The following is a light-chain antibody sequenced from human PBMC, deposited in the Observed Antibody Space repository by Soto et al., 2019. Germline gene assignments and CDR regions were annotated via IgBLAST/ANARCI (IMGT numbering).Light chain of an antibody. CDR3: QQYGGSPLT. V-gene: IGKV3-20*01. J-gene: IGKJ4*01. CDR1: QSVSNNY. Sequence: EIVVTQSPGTLSLSPGESATLSCRASQSVSNNYVAWYQQKPGQAPRLLIYAASSRATGIPDRFSGSASGTDFSLTICRLEPEDFAVYYCQQYGGSPLTFGGGTKVEIK. CDR2: AAS.